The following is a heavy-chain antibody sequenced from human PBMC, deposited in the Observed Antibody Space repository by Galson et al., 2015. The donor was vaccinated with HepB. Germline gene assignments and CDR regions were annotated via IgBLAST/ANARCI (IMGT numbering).Heavy chain of an antibody. CDR3: ARQGGVGLGSGMHL. J-gene: IGHJ6*02. D-gene: IGHD7-27*01. CDR1: GFTFTSSW. Sequence: QSGAEVTKPGESLRISCKGSGFTFTSSWISWVRQMPGKGLEWMGRIDPSDSYANYSPSFQGHVTISVVKSTRTAYLQWSSLKTSDSATYYCARQGGVGLGSGMHLWGQGTTVTVSS. CDR2: IDPSDSYA. V-gene: IGHV5-10-1*01.